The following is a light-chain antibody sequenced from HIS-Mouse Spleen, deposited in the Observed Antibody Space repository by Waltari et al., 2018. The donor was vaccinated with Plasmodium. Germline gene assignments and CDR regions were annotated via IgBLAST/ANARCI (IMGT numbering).Light chain of an antibody. V-gene: IGKV1-13*02. CDR2: DAS. J-gene: IGKJ4*01. Sequence: AIQFNQSPPSLFASLRERIPTTCRESHGISSAFAWYQQKPGKAPKLLIYDASSLESGVPSRFSGSGSGTDFTLTISSLQPEDFATYYCQQFNSYPLTFGGGTKVEIK. CDR3: QQFNSYPLT. CDR1: HGISSA.